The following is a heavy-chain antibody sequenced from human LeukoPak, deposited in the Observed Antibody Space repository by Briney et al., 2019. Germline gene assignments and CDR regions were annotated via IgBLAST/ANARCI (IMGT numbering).Heavy chain of an antibody. CDR3: PRVPTNAYFDY. V-gene: IGHV3-23*01. J-gene: IGHJ4*02. CDR2: TLYGGRTT. CDR1: GLNFHTTY. Sequence: GGSLRLSCVDSGLNFHTTYITCCRQAPGKGLECITETLYGGRTTYYAASVKGRFTLYRDNARNTLSLQLDSLTAEDTAVYYCPRVPTNAYFDYWGQGTLVTVSS.